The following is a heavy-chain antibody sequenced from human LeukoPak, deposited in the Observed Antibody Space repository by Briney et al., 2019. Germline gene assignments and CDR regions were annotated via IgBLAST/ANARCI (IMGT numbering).Heavy chain of an antibody. D-gene: IGHD3-22*01. CDR2: ISSKGGST. CDR3: ARDLSYYDSSGYYSLEAFDI. CDR1: GFAFSSYA. J-gene: IGHJ3*02. V-gene: IGHV3-64*01. Sequence: PGGSLRLSCAASGFAFSSYAMHWVRQAPGKGLEYVSAISSKGGSTYYANSVKGRFTISRDNSKNTLYLQMGSLRAEDMAVYYCARDLSYYDSSGYYSLEAFDIWGQGTMVTVSS.